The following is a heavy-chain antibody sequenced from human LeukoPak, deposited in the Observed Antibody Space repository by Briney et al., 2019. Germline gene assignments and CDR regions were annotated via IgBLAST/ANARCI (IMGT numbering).Heavy chain of an antibody. CDR3: AHRYRY. V-gene: IGHV2-5*01. CDR1: GVSLTTSGVG. J-gene: IGHJ4*02. CDR2: IYWNDEK. D-gene: IGHD3-16*02. Sequence: SGPTLGIPTKALRLTFTVSGVSLTTSGVGVGWIRQPPGKALEWLALIYWNDEKHYSPSLKSRLTITKDTSKNQVVFTMTNMDPGDTATCFCAHRYRYWGQGTLVTVSS.